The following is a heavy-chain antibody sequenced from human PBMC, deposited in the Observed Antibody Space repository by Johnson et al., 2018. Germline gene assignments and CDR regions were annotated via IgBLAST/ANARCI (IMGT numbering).Heavy chain of an antibody. D-gene: IGHD2-21*02. CDR3: ARCGGDCYRDIGTGFDI. CDR1: GFMFRSYG. CDR2: MSDSGDTK. Sequence: QVQLQESGGGVVQPGRSLRLSCAASGFMFRSYGMHWVRQAPGKGLQWVAVMSDSGDTKIYADSVKGRFTISRDHSKNTLYLHMNSLRPEDTAVYDCARCGGDCYRDIGTGFDIWGQGTMVAVCS. J-gene: IGHJ3*02. V-gene: IGHV3-30*03.